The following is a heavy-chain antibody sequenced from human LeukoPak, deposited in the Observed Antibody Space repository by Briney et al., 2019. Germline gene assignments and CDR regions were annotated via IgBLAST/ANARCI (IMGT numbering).Heavy chain of an antibody. CDR3: ARGYCSSTSCYMGKRPAASNHYYYGMDV. J-gene: IGHJ6*02. V-gene: IGHV4-34*01. D-gene: IGHD2-2*02. CDR1: GGSFSGYY. CDR2: INHSGST. Sequence: SETLSLTCAVYGGSFSGYYWSWIRQPPGKGLEWIGEINHSGSTNYNPSLKSRVTISVDTSKNQFSLKPSSVTAADTAVYYCARGYCSSTSCYMGKRPAASNHYYYGMDVWGQGTTVTVSS.